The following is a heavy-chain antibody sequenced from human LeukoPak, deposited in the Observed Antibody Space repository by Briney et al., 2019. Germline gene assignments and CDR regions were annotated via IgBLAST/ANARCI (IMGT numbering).Heavy chain of an antibody. J-gene: IGHJ4*02. Sequence: GGSLRLSCAASGFTFSSYGMHWVRQAPGKGLEWVAFIRYDGTNKYYADSVKGRFTTSRDNSKNTLYLQMNSLRAEDTAVYYCAKSGFAVAGCYDYWGQGTLVTVSS. D-gene: IGHD6-19*01. CDR1: GFTFSSYG. V-gene: IGHV3-30*02. CDR3: AKSGFAVAGCYDY. CDR2: IRYDGTNK.